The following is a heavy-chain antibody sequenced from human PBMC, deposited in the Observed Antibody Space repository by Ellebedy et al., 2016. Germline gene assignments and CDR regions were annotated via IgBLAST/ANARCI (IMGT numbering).Heavy chain of an antibody. CDR2: IYHSGST. V-gene: IGHV4-38-2*02. CDR1: GYSISSGYY. Sequence: SETLSLTXTVSGYSISSGYYWGWIRQPPGKGLEWIGSIYHSGSTYYNPSLKSRVTISVDTSKNQFSLKLSSVTAADTAVYYCATLYFDILTGTKGGYYWGQGTLVTVST. CDR3: ATLYFDILTGTKGGYY. J-gene: IGHJ4*02. D-gene: IGHD3-9*01.